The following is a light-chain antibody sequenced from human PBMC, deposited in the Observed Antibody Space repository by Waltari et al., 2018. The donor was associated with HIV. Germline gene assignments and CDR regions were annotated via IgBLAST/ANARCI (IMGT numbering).Light chain of an antibody. CDR1: QNVNNNF. V-gene: IGKV3-20*01. J-gene: IGKJ1*01. CDR3: QQYGTSKT. CDR2: DAS. Sequence: EIVLTQSPGTLSLSPGEKGTLSCRASQNVNNNFLAWYQQKPGQAPRLLIYDASTSATGTPDRFSGSGSGTDFTLSISRLEPEDFAVYYCQQYGTSKTFGQGTKVETK.